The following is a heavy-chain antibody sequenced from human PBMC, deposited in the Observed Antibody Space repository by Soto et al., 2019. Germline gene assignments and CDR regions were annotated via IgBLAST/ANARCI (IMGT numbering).Heavy chain of an antibody. J-gene: IGHJ4*02. D-gene: IGHD4-17*01. CDR3: ARTPHGEYPYYFDY. CDR2: ISYDGSNK. Sequence: QVQLVESGGGVVQPGRSLRLSCAASGFTFSSYAMHWVRQAPGKGLEWVAVISYDGSNKYYADSVKGRFTISRDNSKNTLYLQMNSLRAEDTAVYYCARTPHGEYPYYFDYWGQGTLVTVSS. V-gene: IGHV3-30-3*01. CDR1: GFTFSSYA.